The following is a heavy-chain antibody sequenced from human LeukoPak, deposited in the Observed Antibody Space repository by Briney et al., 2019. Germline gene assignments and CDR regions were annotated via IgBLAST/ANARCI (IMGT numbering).Heavy chain of an antibody. V-gene: IGHV3-21*01. CDR2: ISSSSTYI. CDR3: ASYTSGWFDY. CDR1: GFTFTGYN. D-gene: IGHD6-19*01. J-gene: IGHJ5*01. Sequence: GGSLRLSCAASGFTFTGYNINWVRQAPGRGLGWVSSISSSSTYIYYADSVKGRFTISRDNAKNSLYLQMNSLRAEDTAVYYCASYTSGWFDYWGQGTLVTVSS.